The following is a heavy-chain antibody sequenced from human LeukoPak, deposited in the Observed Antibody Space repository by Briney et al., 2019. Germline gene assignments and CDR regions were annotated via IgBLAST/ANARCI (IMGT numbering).Heavy chain of an antibody. J-gene: IGHJ4*02. CDR2: IKQDGSEK. CDR3: ARVGFSGTTRLDY. D-gene: IGHD1-26*01. V-gene: IGHV3-7*01. Sequence: GGSLRLSCAASGFTFSSYWMSWVRQAPGKGLEWVANIKQDGSEKYYVDSVKGRFTISRDNAKNSLYLQMNSLRAEDTAVYYCARVGFSGTTRLDYWGQGTLVTVSS. CDR1: GFTFSSYW.